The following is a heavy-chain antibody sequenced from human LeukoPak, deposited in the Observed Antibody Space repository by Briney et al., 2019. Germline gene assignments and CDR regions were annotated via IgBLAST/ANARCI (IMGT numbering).Heavy chain of an antibody. CDR2: MSPNSGNT. V-gene: IGHV1-8*01. CDR3: ARGPPNWGYDY. Sequence: GASVKVSCKASGYTFTSYDINWVRQATGQGPEWMGWMSPNSGNTGYVQKFQGRVTMTRSTSMSTAYMELSSLRSEDTAVYYCARGPPNWGYDYWGQGTLVTVSS. J-gene: IGHJ4*02. D-gene: IGHD7-27*01. CDR1: GYTFTSYD.